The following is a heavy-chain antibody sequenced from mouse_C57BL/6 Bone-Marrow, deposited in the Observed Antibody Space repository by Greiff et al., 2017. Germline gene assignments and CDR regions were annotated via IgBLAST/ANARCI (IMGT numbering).Heavy chain of an antibody. Sequence: DVMLVESGGGLVQPGGSLSLSCAASGFTFTDYYMSWVRQPPGKALEWLGFIRNKANGYTTEYSASVKGRFTISRDNSKSILYLQSNALRAEDSATYYCAISLTVFDYWGQGTTLTVSS. V-gene: IGHV7-3*01. CDR2: IRNKANGYTT. J-gene: IGHJ2*01. CDR1: GFTFTDYY. D-gene: IGHD4-1*01. CDR3: AISLTVFDY.